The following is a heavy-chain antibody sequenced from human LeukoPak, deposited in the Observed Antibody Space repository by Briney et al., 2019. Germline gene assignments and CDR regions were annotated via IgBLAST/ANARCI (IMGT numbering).Heavy chain of an antibody. D-gene: IGHD5-18*01. Sequence: PGGSLRLSCAASGFTFSSYAMSWVRQAPGKGLEWVSAISGSGGSTYYAGSVKGRFTISRDNSKNTLYLQMNSLRAEDTAVYYCAKDNRIQLWEPFDYWGQGTLVTVSS. CDR3: AKDNRIQLWEPFDY. J-gene: IGHJ4*02. V-gene: IGHV3-23*01. CDR1: GFTFSSYA. CDR2: ISGSGGST.